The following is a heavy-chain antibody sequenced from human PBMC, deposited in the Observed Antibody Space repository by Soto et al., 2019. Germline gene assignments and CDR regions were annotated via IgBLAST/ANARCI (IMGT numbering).Heavy chain of an antibody. CDR2: ISYDGSNK. V-gene: IGHV3-30-3*01. CDR3: ARDLGYCSGGSCHDFQH. D-gene: IGHD2-15*01. J-gene: IGHJ1*01. CDR1: GFTFSSYA. Sequence: QVQLVESGGGVVQPGRSLRLSCAASGFTFSSYAMHWVRQAPGKGLEWVAVISYDGSNKYYADSVKGRFTISRDNSKNTLYLQMNSLRAEDTAVYYCARDLGYCSGGSCHDFQHWGQGTLVTVSS.